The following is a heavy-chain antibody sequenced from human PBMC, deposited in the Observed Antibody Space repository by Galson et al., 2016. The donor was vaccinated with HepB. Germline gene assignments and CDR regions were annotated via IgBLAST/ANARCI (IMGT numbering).Heavy chain of an antibody. D-gene: IGHD3-3*01. V-gene: IGHV1-46*01. CDR1: GYTFTYYS. J-gene: IGHJ6*03. Sequence: SVKVSCKASGYTFTYYSIHWVRQAPGQGLEWMGISNPRDGSTTYAQKFQGRFTVASDTPTRTLYMELSSLSSEDTAVYYCARDSRGGVVMLLDHYYMDVWGEGTTVTASS. CDR2: SNPRDGST. CDR3: ARDSRGGVVMLLDHYYMDV.